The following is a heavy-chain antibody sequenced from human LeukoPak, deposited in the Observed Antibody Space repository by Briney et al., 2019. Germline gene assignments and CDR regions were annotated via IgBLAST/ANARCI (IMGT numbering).Heavy chain of an antibody. CDR1: GFIFSTYS. J-gene: IGHJ4*02. CDR3: ARDSPRFSY. Sequence: GGSLSLSCAASGFIFSTYSMNWVRQAPGKGLEWISYISSGSSTIYYTDSVRGRFTISRDNAKNSLYLQMNNLRAEDTAVYYCARDSPRFSYWGQGTLVTVSS. V-gene: IGHV3-48*01. CDR2: ISSGSSTI. D-gene: IGHD3-10*01.